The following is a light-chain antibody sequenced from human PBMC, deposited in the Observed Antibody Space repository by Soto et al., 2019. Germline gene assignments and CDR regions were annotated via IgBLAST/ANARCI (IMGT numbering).Light chain of an antibody. J-gene: IGKJ4*01. Sequence: DIQMTQSPSSLSASVGDRVTITCRASQSISSNLNWYQQKPVKAPKLLIYAASILQSGVPSRFSGSGSGTDFTLNISSLQPEDFATYYCQQSYSTPLLTFGGGTKVEIK. V-gene: IGKV1-39*01. CDR1: QSISSN. CDR2: AAS. CDR3: QQSYSTPLLT.